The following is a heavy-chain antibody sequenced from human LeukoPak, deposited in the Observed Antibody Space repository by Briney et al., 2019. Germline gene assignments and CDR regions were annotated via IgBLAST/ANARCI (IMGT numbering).Heavy chain of an antibody. CDR2: INPKTNGT. Sequence: ASVKVSCKASGYTFINYGITWVRQALGQGLEWMGWINPKTNGTNFALKFLGRVTMTRDTSISTAYMELTSLRSDDTALYYCARSKRRGDLLDYWGQGILVTVSS. CDR1: GYTFINYG. J-gene: IGHJ4*02. V-gene: IGHV1-2*02. D-gene: IGHD2-21*02. CDR3: ARSKRRGDLLDY.